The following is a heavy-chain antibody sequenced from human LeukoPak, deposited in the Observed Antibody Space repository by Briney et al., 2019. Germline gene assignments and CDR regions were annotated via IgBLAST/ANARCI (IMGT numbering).Heavy chain of an antibody. V-gene: IGHV3-21*01. Sequence: GGSLRLSCAASGFTFSSYSMNWVRQAPGKGLEWVSSISSSSSYIYYADSVKGRFTISRDNAENSLYLQMNSLRAEDTAVYYCARVRAMDAFDIWGQGTMVTVSS. CDR2: ISSSSSYI. CDR3: ARVRAMDAFDI. D-gene: IGHD5-18*01. J-gene: IGHJ3*02. CDR1: GFTFSSYS.